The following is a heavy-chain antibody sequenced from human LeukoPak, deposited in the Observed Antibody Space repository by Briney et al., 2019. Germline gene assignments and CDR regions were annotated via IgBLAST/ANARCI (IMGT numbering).Heavy chain of an antibody. CDR2: IIPNSGAT. Sequence: ASVKVSCKASGYTFTGYHMHWVRPAPGQGLEWMGWIIPNSGATRFAQKFQGRVTMTRDTSISTAYMELSGLRSDDTAVYYCARDSGYCTTTNCFHPFDSWGQGTLVTVSS. V-gene: IGHV1-2*02. CDR1: GYTFTGYH. D-gene: IGHD2-2*01. CDR3: ARDSGYCTTTNCFHPFDS. J-gene: IGHJ4*02.